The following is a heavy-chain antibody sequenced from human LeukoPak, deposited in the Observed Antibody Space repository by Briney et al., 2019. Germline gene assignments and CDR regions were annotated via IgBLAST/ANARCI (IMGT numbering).Heavy chain of an antibody. V-gene: IGHV4-34*01. CDR2: INHSGST. D-gene: IGHD6-13*01. J-gene: IGHJ4*02. Sequence: SETLSLTCAVSGESFSGNFWSWIRQPPGKGLEWIGEINHSGSTNYNPSLKSRVTISVDTSKNQFSLKLSSVTAADTAVYYCARANPQQQLAFDYWGQGTLVTVSS. CDR3: ARANPQQQLAFDY. CDR1: GESFSGNF.